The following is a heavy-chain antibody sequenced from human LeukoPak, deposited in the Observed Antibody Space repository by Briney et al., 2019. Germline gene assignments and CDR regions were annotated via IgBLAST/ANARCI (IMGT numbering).Heavy chain of an antibody. J-gene: IGHJ6*02. V-gene: IGHV4-34*01. CDR1: GGPFSGYY. Sequence: KASETLSLTCTVYGGPFSGYYWSWFRQPPGKGLEWIGEINHSGSTNYNPSLKSRVTISVDTSKNQFSLKLSSVTAADTAVYYCARGGGYSGYGMDVWGQGTTVTVSS. D-gene: IGHD5-12*01. CDR2: INHSGST. CDR3: ARGGGYSGYGMDV.